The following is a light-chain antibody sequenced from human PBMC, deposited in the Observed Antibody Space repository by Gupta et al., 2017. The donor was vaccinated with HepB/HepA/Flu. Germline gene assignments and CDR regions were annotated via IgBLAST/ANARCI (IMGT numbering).Light chain of an antibody. CDR3: QQSDSNLKVT. CDR2: AAS. CDR1: QSISSY. Sequence: DIQMTQSPSSLSASVGDRVTITCRASQSISSYLNWYQQKPGKAPKLLIYAASSWQSGVPSRFSGSGYGTDFTLTISSRQPEDFATYYCQQSDSNLKVTFGHGTKVDIK. J-gene: IGKJ3*01. V-gene: IGKV1-39*01.